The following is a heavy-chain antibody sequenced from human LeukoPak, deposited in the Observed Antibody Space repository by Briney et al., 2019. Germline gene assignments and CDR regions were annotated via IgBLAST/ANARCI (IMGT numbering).Heavy chain of an antibody. CDR2: IIPIFGTA. D-gene: IGHD6-13*01. CDR3: ARAGGIAAAGTLYYYYMDV. CDR1: GGTFSSYA. Sequence: SVKVSCKASGGTFSSYAISWVRQAPGQGLEWMGGIIPIFGTANYAQKFQGRVTITTDESTSTAYMELSSLRSEDTAVYYCARAGGIAAAGTLYYYYMDVWGKGTTVTVSS. J-gene: IGHJ6*03. V-gene: IGHV1-69*05.